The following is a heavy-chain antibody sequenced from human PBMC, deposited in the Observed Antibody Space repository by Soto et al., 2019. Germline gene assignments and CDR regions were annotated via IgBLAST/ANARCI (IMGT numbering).Heavy chain of an antibody. D-gene: IGHD3-3*01. Sequence: SETLSLTCAVYGGSFSGYSWSWIRQPPGKGLEWIGEINDRGSTIYNPSLKSRVTMSVDTSKNQFSMKMKSVTATDTTVYNCVRDPVGVSPGDYYYYGMDVWGQGTTVT. CDR2: INDRGST. V-gene: IGHV4-34*01. J-gene: IGHJ6*02. CDR3: VRDPVGVSPGDYYYYGMDV. CDR1: GGSFSGYS.